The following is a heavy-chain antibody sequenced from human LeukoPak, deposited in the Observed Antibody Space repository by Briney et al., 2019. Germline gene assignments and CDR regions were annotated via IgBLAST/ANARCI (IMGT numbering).Heavy chain of an antibody. V-gene: IGHV4-59*01. Sequence: SETLSLTCTVSGGSISNYYWNWIRRPPGKGLEWIGYIYRSGSTTYNPSLKSRVTISVDTSKSQFSLSLRSVTAADTAVYYCARADGDYRGWFDPWGQGTLVTVSS. D-gene: IGHD4-17*01. J-gene: IGHJ5*02. CDR1: GGSISNYY. CDR3: ARADGDYRGWFDP. CDR2: IYRSGST.